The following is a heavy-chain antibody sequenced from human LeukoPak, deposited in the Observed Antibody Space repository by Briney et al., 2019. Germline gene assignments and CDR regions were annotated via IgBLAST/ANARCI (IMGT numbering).Heavy chain of an antibody. Sequence: SETLSLTCTVSGGSISSGGYYWSWIRQHPGKGLEWTGYIYYSGSTYYNPSLKSRVTISVDTSKNQFSLKLSSVTAADTAVYYCARARPPGAPYYFDYWGQGTLVTVSS. D-gene: IGHD1-14*01. CDR2: IYYSGST. CDR3: ARARPPGAPYYFDY. J-gene: IGHJ4*02. CDR1: GGSISSGGYY. V-gene: IGHV4-31*03.